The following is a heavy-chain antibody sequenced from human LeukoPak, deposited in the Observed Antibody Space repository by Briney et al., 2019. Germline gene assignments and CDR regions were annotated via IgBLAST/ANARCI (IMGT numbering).Heavy chain of an antibody. Sequence: GGSLRLSCAASGFTFSSYEMNWVRQAPGKGLEWVSYISSRGITIYYADSVRGRFAISRDNAKNSLYLQMNSLRAEDTAVYYCARDLPYGISDYPPGIWGQGTLVTASS. CDR1: GFTFSSYE. CDR2: ISSRGITI. V-gene: IGHV3-48*03. D-gene: IGHD3-22*01. J-gene: IGHJ4*02. CDR3: ARDLPYGISDYPPGI.